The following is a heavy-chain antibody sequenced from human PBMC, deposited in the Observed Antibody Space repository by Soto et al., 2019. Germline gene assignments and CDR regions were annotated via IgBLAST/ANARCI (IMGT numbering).Heavy chain of an antibody. D-gene: IGHD2-2*03. V-gene: IGHV3-23*01. CDR2: ISGSGGST. CDR1: GFTFSSYA. Sequence: EVQLLESGGGLVQPGGSLRLSCAASGFTFSSYAMSWVRQAPGKGLEWVSAISGSGGSTYYADSVKGRFTISRDNSTNTLYLQMNSRRAEDTAVYYCAKVGYCSSTSCYGRYFDYWGQGTLVTVSS. CDR3: AKVGYCSSTSCYGRYFDY. J-gene: IGHJ4*02.